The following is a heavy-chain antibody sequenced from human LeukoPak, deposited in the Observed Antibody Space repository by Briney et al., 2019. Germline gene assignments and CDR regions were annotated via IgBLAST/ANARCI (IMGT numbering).Heavy chain of an antibody. J-gene: IGHJ4*02. CDR3: ARDRGSGLDY. CDR2: IYSGGYT. Sequence: GGSLRLSCAASGFSFSSYRMNWVRQAPGKGLEWVSVIYSGGYTYYADSVKGRFTIFRDNSKNTLYLQMNSLRAEDTAVYYCARDRGSGLDYWGQGTLVTVSS. D-gene: IGHD3-10*01. V-gene: IGHV3-66*01. CDR1: GFSFSSYR.